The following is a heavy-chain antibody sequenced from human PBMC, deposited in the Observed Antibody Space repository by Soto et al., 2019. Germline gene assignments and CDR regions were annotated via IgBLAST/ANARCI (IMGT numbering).Heavy chain of an antibody. J-gene: IGHJ5*02. V-gene: IGHV3-30*18. D-gene: IGHD3-10*01. CDR3: VKTGTPLYGPGRSWFDP. Sequence: QVQVVESGGGVVQTGRSLRLSCAASGFTFSSYGMHWVRQAPGKGLEWVAVISYEGSIQYYADSVKGRFTISRDNSKNTLYLQTNSLRDEDTAVYYCVKTGTPLYGPGRSWFDPWGQGTLVTVSS. CDR2: ISYEGSIQ. CDR1: GFTFSSYG.